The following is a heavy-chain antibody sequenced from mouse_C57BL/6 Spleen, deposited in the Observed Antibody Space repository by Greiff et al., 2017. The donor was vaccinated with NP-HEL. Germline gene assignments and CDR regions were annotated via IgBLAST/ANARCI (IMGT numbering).Heavy chain of an antibody. CDR3: ARESGSSYDYAMDY. Sequence: EVMLVESEGGLVQPGSSLKLSCTASGFTFSDYYMAWVRQVPEKGLEWVANINYDGSSTYYLDSLKSRFIISRDNAKNILYLQMNSLKSEDTDTDDCARESGSSYDYAMDYWGQGTSVTVAS. D-gene: IGHD1-1*01. CDR2: INYDGSST. J-gene: IGHJ4*01. CDR1: GFTFSDYY. V-gene: IGHV5-16*01.